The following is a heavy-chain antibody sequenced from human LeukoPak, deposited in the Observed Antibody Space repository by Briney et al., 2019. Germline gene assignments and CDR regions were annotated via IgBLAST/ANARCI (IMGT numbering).Heavy chain of an antibody. CDR3: AKTSRGLYAFDI. CDR2: ISYDGSNK. V-gene: IGHV3-30*18. J-gene: IGHJ3*02. D-gene: IGHD3/OR15-3a*01. Sequence: PGRSLRLSCAASGFTFSSYGMHWVRQAPGKGLEWVAVISYDGSNKYYADSVKGRFTISRDNSKNTLYLQMNSLRAEDTAVYYCAKTSRGLYAFDIWGQGTMVTVSS. CDR1: GFTFSSYG.